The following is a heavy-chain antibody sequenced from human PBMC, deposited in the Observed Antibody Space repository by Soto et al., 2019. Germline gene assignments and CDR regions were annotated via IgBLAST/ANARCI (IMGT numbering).Heavy chain of an antibody. D-gene: IGHD3-22*01. V-gene: IGHV1-69*01. CDR1: GCTFSSYA. J-gene: IGHJ6*02. Sequence: QVQLVQSGAEVKQPGSSVKVSCTASGCTFSSYAISWVRQAPGQGLEWMGGIIPIFGTANYAQKFQGRVTITADESTSPAYMELSSLRYEDTAVYYCARDPHSSCSHYYYSYGMDVWGQGTTGNGSS. CDR3: ARDPHSSCSHYYYSYGMDV. CDR2: IIPIFGTA.